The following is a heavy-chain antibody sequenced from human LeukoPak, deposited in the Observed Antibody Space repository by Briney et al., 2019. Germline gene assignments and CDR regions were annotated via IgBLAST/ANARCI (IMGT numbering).Heavy chain of an antibody. D-gene: IGHD3-22*01. J-gene: IGHJ3*02. CDR1: GYTFTSYY. CDR2: INPSGGST. Sequence: ASVKVSCKASGYTFTSYYMHWVRQAPGQGLEWMGIINPSGGSTSYAQKFQGRVTMTRDMSTNTVYMELSSLRSEDTAVYFCARGRHYYDASDYYYEGDAFDIWGQGTMVTVSS. V-gene: IGHV1-46*01. CDR3: ARGRHYYDASDYYYEGDAFDI.